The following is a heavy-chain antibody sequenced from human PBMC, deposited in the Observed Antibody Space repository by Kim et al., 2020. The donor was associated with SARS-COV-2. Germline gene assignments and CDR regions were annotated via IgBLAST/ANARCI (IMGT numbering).Heavy chain of an antibody. CDR1: GFTFSSYE. CDR3: ARDRATYYYGSGSYLGMDV. V-gene: IGHV3-48*03. CDR2: ISSSGSTI. D-gene: IGHD3-10*01. J-gene: IGHJ6*02. Sequence: GGSLRLSCAASGFTFSSYEMNWVRQAPGKGLEWVSYISSSGSTIYYADSVKGRFTISRDNAKNSLYLQMNSLRAEDTAVYYCARDRATYYYGSGSYLGMDVWGQGTTVTVSS.